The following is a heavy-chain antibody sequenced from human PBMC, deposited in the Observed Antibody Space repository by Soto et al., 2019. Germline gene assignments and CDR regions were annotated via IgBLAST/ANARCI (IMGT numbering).Heavy chain of an antibody. CDR2: IYHSGST. J-gene: IGHJ6*02. Sequence: KSSETLSLTCAVSGGSISSGGYSWSWIRQPPGKGLEWIGYIYHSGSTYYNPSLKSRVTISVDRSKNQFSLKLSSVTAADTAVYYCATSALDYYGSGIYYGMDVWGQGTTVTVSS. D-gene: IGHD3-10*01. CDR1: GGSISSGGYS. V-gene: IGHV4-30-2*01. CDR3: ATSALDYYGSGIYYGMDV.